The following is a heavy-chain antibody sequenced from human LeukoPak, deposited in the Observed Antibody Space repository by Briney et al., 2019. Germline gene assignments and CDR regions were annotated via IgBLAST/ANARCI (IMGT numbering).Heavy chain of an antibody. CDR2: THYSGST. D-gene: IGHD6-19*01. CDR1: GGSISSSSYY. Sequence: ASETLSLTCTVSGGSISSSSYYWGWIRQPPGKGLEWIGSTHYSGSTYYNPSLKSRVTISVDTSKNQFSLKLSSVTAADTAVYYCARVPGLAVAGNGYWGQGTLVTVSS. J-gene: IGHJ4*02. V-gene: IGHV4-39*07. CDR3: ARVPGLAVAGNGY.